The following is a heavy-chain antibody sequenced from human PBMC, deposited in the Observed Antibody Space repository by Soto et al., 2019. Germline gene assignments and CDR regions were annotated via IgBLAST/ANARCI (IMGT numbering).Heavy chain of an antibody. CDR2: ISGSGGST. CDR1: GFTFSSYA. V-gene: IGHV3-23*01. Sequence: GGSLRLSCAASGFTFSSYAMSWVRQAPGKGLEWVSAISGSGGSTYYADSVKGRFTISRDNSKNTLYLQMNSLRAEDTAVYYCAKTYPERCSSTSCPTLIYYYYYMDVWGKGTTVTVSS. J-gene: IGHJ6*03. D-gene: IGHD2-2*01. CDR3: AKTYPERCSSTSCPTLIYYYYYMDV.